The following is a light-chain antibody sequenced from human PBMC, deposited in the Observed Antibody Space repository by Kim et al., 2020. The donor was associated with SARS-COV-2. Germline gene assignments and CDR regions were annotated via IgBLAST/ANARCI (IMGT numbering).Light chain of an antibody. J-gene: IGLJ3*02. CDR1: NSNIGNNT. V-gene: IGLV1-44*01. CDR3: AAWDDSLNAWV. Sequence: GQRVTISCSGVNSNIGNNTVNWYQQFPGTAPKLLIYNNNQRPSGVPDRISGSKSGTSASLAISGLQSEDESHYYCAAWDDSLNAWVFGGGTQLTVL. CDR2: NNN.